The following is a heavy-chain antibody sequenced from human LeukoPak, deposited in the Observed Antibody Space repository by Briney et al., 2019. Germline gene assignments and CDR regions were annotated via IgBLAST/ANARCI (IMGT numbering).Heavy chain of an antibody. CDR1: GFTFSSYG. D-gene: IGHD5-24*01. CDR3: AKAQLLPGDGYNSPSDY. Sequence: GGSLRLSCAVSGFTFSSYGMSWVRQAPGKGLEWVSAISGSGGSTYYADSVKGRFTISRDNSKNTLYLQMNSLRAEDTAVYYCAKAQLLPGDGYNSPSDYWGQGTLVTVSS. CDR2: ISGSGGST. J-gene: IGHJ4*02. V-gene: IGHV3-23*01.